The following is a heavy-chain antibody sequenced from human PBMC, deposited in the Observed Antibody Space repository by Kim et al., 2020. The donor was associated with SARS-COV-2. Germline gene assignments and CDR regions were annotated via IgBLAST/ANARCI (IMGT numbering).Heavy chain of an antibody. D-gene: IGHD6-19*01. Sequence: DKARFPLSRDHAKNSLSMQMNSLRAEDTAVYYCARDGGLYSSGKDAFDIWGQGTMVTVSS. CDR3: ARDGGLYSSGKDAFDI. J-gene: IGHJ3*02. V-gene: IGHV3-11*06.